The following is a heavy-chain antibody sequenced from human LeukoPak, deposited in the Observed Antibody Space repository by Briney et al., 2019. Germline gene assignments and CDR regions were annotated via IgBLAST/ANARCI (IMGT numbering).Heavy chain of an antibody. CDR3: AHRRPDYGGTPNYFDY. D-gene: IGHD4-23*01. V-gene: IGHV2-5*02. CDR1: GFSLSTSGVG. Sequence: SGPTLVNPTQTLTLTCTFSGFSLSTSGVGMGWIRQPPGKALEWLALIYWDDDKRYSPSLKSRLTITKDTSKNQVVLTMTNTDPVDTATYYCAHRRPDYGGTPNYFDYWGQGTLVTVSS. CDR2: IYWDDDK. J-gene: IGHJ4*02.